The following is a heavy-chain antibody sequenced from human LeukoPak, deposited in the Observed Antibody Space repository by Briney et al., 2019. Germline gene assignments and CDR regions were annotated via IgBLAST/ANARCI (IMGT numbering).Heavy chain of an antibody. CDR2: ISSSSSYI. J-gene: IGHJ3*02. Sequence: GSLRLSCAASGFTVSSNYMSWARQAPGKGLEWVSSISSSSSYIYYADSVKGRFTISRDNAKNSLYLQMNSLRVEDTALYYCAKDIRAHVVGGAFDIWGQGTMVTVSS. D-gene: IGHD2-15*01. CDR1: GFTVSSNY. V-gene: IGHV3-21*04. CDR3: AKDIRAHVVGGAFDI.